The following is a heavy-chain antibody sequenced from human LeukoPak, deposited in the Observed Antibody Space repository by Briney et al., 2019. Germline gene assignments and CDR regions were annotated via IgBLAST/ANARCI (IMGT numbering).Heavy chain of an antibody. J-gene: IGHJ3*02. CDR3: AREAISSGWYHDAFDI. CDR1: GFTFSSYE. D-gene: IGHD6-19*01. Sequence: PGGSLRLSCAASGFTFSSYEMNWVRQAPGKGLEWVSSISSSSSYIYYADSVKGRFTISRDNAKNSLYLQMNSLRAEDTAVYYCAREAISSGWYHDAFDIWGQGTMVTASS. CDR2: ISSSSSYI. V-gene: IGHV3-21*01.